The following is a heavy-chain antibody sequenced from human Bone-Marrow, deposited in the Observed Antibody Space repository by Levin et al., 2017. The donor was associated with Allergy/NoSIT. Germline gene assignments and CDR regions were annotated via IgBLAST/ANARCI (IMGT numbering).Heavy chain of an antibody. CDR1: GGTFSSYA. CDR3: ARVGQGSADTAMEGYDYGMDV. D-gene: IGHD5-18*01. CDR2: IIPIFGTA. Sequence: SVKVSCKASGGTFSSYAISWVRQAPGQGLEWMGGIIPIFGTANYAQKFQGRVTITADESTSTAYMELSSLRSEDTAVYYCARVGQGSADTAMEGYDYGMDVWGQGTTVTVSS. V-gene: IGHV1-69*13. J-gene: IGHJ6*02.